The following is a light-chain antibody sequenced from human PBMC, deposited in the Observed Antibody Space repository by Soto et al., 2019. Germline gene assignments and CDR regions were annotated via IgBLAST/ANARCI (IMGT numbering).Light chain of an antibody. CDR2: DVS. V-gene: IGLV2-14*01. J-gene: IGLJ1*01. CDR3: SSYTSSATYG. Sequence: QSVLVQPASVSGSPGQSITISCTGTSSDVGAYNYVSWYQQHPGKAPKLIIYDVSNRPSGVSNRFSGSKSGNTASLSISGLQAEDEADFYCSSYTSSATYGFGTGTKVTVL. CDR1: SSDVGAYNY.